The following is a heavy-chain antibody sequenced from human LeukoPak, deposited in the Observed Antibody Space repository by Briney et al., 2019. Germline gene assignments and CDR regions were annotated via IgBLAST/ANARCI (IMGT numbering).Heavy chain of an antibody. Sequence: ASVKVSCKASGYTFTGYYMHWVRQAPGQGLEWMGWINPNSGGTNYAQKFQGRVTMTRDTSISTAYMELSRLRSDDTAVYYCATGIIAYYYESSGYFDPWGQGTLVTVSS. CDR1: GYTFTGYY. CDR2: INPNSGGT. J-gene: IGHJ5*02. D-gene: IGHD3-22*01. CDR3: ATGIIAYYYESSGYFDP. V-gene: IGHV1-2*02.